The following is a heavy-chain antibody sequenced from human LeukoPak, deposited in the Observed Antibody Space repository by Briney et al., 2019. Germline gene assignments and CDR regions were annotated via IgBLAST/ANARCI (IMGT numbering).Heavy chain of an antibody. Sequence: SVKVSCKASGGTFSSYGISWVRQAPGQGLEWMGGIIPIFGTANCAQKFQGRVTITADESTSTAYMELSGLRSEDTAVYYCARLDEYSSSSRYYGMDVWGQGTTVTVSS. CDR2: IIPIFGTA. CDR3: ARLDEYSSSSRYYGMDV. CDR1: GGTFSSYG. J-gene: IGHJ6*02. V-gene: IGHV1-69*13. D-gene: IGHD6-6*01.